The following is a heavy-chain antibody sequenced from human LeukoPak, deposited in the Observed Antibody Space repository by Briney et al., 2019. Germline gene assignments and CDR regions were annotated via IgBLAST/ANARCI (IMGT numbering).Heavy chain of an antibody. CDR2: IGGSGDNT. CDR1: GFSFSSYA. D-gene: IGHD1-26*01. V-gene: IGHV3-23*01. Sequence: GGSLRLSCAASGFSFSSYAMSWVRQAPGKGLEWVSGIGGSGDNTYYADFVKGRLTVSRDNSKKTLYLQMNSLRADDTAVYYCAKDPVLATNYHYYYGMDVWGQGTTVTVSS. CDR3: AKDPVLATNYHYYYGMDV. J-gene: IGHJ6*02.